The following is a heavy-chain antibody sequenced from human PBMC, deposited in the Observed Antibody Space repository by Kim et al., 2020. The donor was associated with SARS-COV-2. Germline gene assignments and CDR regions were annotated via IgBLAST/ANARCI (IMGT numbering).Heavy chain of an antibody. CDR2: INTNTGNP. CDR1: GYTFTSYA. Sequence: ASVKVSCKASGYTFTSYAMNWVRQAPGQGLEWMGWINTNTGNPTYAQGFTGRFVFSLHTSVSTAYLQISSLKAEDTAVYYCARDLTDFWSGYRGENWFDPWGQGTLVTVSS. J-gene: IGHJ5*02. D-gene: IGHD3-3*01. CDR3: ARDLTDFWSGYRGENWFDP. V-gene: IGHV7-4-1*02.